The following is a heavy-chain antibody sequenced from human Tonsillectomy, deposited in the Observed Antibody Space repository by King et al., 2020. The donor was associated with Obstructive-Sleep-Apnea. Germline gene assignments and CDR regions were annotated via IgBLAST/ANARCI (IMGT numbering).Heavy chain of an antibody. CDR1: GFTFSSYG. Sequence: QVQLVESGGGVVQPGGSLRLSCAASGFTFSSYGMHWVRQAPGKGLEWVAFIRYDGSNKYYADSVKGRFTISRDNCKNTLYLQMNSLRAEDTAVYYCAKDSDYGGNSGFYYGMDVWGQGTTVTVSS. D-gene: IGHD4-23*01. CDR2: IRYDGSNK. V-gene: IGHV3-30*02. CDR3: AKDSDYGGNSGFYYGMDV. J-gene: IGHJ6*02.